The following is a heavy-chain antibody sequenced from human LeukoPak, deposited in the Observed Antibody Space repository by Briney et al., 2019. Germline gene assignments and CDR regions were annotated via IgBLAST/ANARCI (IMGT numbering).Heavy chain of an antibody. CDR2: IYPGDSDT. V-gene: IGHV5-51*01. J-gene: IGHJ4*02. Sequence: GESLKISCKNSGYTFTSYWIGRVRQMPGKGLEWMGIIYPGDSDTRYSPSFQGQVTISADKSISTAYLQWSSLKASDTAMYYCARVGVPAAEWLRGYFDHWGQGTLVTVSS. CDR3: ARVGVPAAEWLRGYFDH. D-gene: IGHD2-15*01. CDR1: GYTFTSYW.